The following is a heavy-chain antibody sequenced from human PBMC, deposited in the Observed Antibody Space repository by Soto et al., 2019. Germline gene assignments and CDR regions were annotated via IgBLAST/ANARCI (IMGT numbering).Heavy chain of an antibody. CDR2: IYYSGST. CDR1: GGSISSGGYY. Sequence: TLSLTCAVSGGSISSGGYYWSWIRQHPGKGLEWIGYIYYSGSTYYNPSLKSRVTISVDTSKSQFSLKLSSVTAADTAVYYCARAYDSSGYYPPLDWGQGTLVTVSS. V-gene: IGHV4-31*11. J-gene: IGHJ4*02. CDR3: ARAYDSSGYYPPLD. D-gene: IGHD3-22*01.